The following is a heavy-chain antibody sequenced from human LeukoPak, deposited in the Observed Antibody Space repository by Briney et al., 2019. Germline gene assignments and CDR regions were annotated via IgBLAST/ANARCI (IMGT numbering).Heavy chain of an antibody. CDR1: GFTFSSSE. CDR2: ISSSGSTI. J-gene: IGHJ6*04. V-gene: IGHV3-48*03. CDR3: AELGITMIGGV. Sequence: GGSLRLSCVASGFTFSSSEMNWVRQAPGKGLEWVSYISSSGSTIYYADSVKGRFTISRDNAKNSLYLQMNSLRAEDTAVYYCAELGITMIGGVWGKGTTVTISS. D-gene: IGHD3-10*02.